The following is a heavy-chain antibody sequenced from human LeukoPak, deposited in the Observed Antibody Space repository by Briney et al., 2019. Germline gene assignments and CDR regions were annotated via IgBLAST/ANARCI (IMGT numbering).Heavy chain of an antibody. CDR1: GFTFSSSE. CDR2: ISSSGSTI. J-gene: IGHJ6*04. V-gene: IGHV3-48*03. CDR3: AELGITMIGGV. Sequence: GGSLRLSCVASGFTFSSSEMNWVRQAPGKGLEWVSYISSSGSTIYYADSVKGRFTISRDNAKNSLYLQMNSLRAEDTAVYYCAELGITMIGGVWGKGTTVTISS. D-gene: IGHD3-10*02.